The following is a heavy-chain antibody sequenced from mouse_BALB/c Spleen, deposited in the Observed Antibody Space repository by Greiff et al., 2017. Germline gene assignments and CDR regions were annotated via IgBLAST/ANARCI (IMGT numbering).Heavy chain of an antibody. J-gene: IGHJ3*01. CDR2: IYPGDGDT. CDR3: ARREMITGAWFAY. CDR1: GYAFSSYW. V-gene: IGHV1-80*01. D-gene: IGHD2-4*01. Sequence: QVQLQQSGAELVRPGSSVKISCKASGYAFSSYWMNWVKQRPGQGLEWIGQIYPGDGDTNYNGKFKGKATLTADKSSSTAYMQLSSLTSEDSAVYFCARREMITGAWFAYWGQGTLVTVSA.